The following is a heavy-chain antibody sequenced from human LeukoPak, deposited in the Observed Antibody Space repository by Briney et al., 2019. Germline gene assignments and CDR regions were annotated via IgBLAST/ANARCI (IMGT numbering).Heavy chain of an antibody. CDR2: IKQDGSER. V-gene: IGHV3-7*01. CDR1: GFTFSNYW. D-gene: IGHD2-21*02. J-gene: IGHJ4*02. CDR3: VRDPPVTAKD. Sequence: GGSLRPSCAASGFTFSNYWMTWVRQAPGKGLEWVANIKQDGSERYYVDSVKGRFTISRDNAMNSLYLQLNSLKAEDTAVYYCVRDPPVTAKDWGQGTLVTVSS.